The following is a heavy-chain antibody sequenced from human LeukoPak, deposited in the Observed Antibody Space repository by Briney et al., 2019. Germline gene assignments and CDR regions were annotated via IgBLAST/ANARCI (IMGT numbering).Heavy chain of an antibody. V-gene: IGHV1-2*02. J-gene: IGHJ4*02. CDR2: INPNSGGT. D-gene: IGHD2-8*01. CDR1: GYTFTGYY. CDR3: ARVLSHCTKGVCYQYTFDY. Sequence: GASVKVSCKASGYTFTGYYMHWVRQAPGQGLEWMGWINPNSGGTNYAQKFQGRVTMARDTSISTAYMELSRLRSDDTAVFNCARVLSHCTKGVCYQYTFDYWGQGPRVTVSA.